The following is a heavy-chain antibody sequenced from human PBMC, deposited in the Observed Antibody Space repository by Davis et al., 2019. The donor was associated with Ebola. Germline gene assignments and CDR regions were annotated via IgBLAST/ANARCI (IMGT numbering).Heavy chain of an antibody. CDR1: GYTFTSYG. V-gene: IGHV1-8*02. Sequence: AASVKVSCKASGYTFTSYGINWVRQATGQGLEWMGWMNPNSGNTGYAQKFQGRVTMTRNTSISTAYMELSSLRSEDTAVYYCARGGGYSGYSSSWYLYYYYGMDVWGKGTTVTVSS. J-gene: IGHJ6*04. D-gene: IGHD6-13*01. CDR3: ARGGGYSGYSSSWYLYYYYGMDV. CDR2: MNPNSGNT.